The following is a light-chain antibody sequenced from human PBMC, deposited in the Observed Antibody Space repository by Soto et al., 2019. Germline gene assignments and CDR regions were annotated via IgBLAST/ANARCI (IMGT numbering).Light chain of an antibody. CDR1: SSDVGGYNY. J-gene: IGLJ1*01. Sequence: QSVLTQPPSASGSPGQSVTISCTGTSSDVGGYNYVSWYQQHPGKAPKLMIYEVSKRPSGVPDRFSGSKSGNTASLTVSGLQAEDEADYYFSSYAGSNGVFGTGTKLTVL. CDR2: EVS. V-gene: IGLV2-8*01. CDR3: SSYAGSNGV.